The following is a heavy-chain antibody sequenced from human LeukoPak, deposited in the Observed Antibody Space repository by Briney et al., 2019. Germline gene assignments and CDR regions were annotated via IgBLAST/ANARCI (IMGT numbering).Heavy chain of an antibody. J-gene: IGHJ5*02. V-gene: IGHV4-39*01. CDR3: ARVDGYYGSGSYYKKGKFDP. D-gene: IGHD3-10*01. CDR2: IYYSGST. CDR1: GASISGSGYY. Sequence: PSETLSLTCAVSGASISGSGYYLGWIRQPPGTGLEWIGSIYYSGSTYYNPSLKSRVTISVDTSKNQFSLKLSSVTAADTAVYYCARVDGYYGSGSYYKKGKFDPWGQGTLVTVSS.